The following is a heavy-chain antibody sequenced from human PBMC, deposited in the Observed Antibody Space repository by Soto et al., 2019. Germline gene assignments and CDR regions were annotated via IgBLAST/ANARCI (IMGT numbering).Heavy chain of an antibody. D-gene: IGHD6-19*01. J-gene: IGHJ4*02. Sequence: QVQLVQSRAEVKKPGASVKVSCKASGYTFTSYAMHWVRQAPGQRLEWMGWINAGNGNTKYSQKFQGRVTITRDTSASTAYMELSSLRSEDTAVYYCASVRSGRYWLDYWAQGTLVTVSS. CDR1: GYTFTSYA. V-gene: IGHV1-3*01. CDR2: INAGNGNT. CDR3: ASVRSGRYWLDY.